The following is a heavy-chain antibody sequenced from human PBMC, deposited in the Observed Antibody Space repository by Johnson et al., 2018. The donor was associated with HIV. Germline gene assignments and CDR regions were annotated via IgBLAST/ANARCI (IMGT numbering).Heavy chain of an antibody. Sequence: QVQLVESGGGVVQPGRSLRLSCAASGFTFSSYGLLWVRQAPGKGLEWVAVISYDGNNKYYADSVKGRFTISRDNSKNTLYLQMNSLRAEDTAVYYCAKGGGQLWFYIAFDIWGQGTMVTVSS. CDR2: ISYDGNNK. D-gene: IGHD5-18*01. V-gene: IGHV3-30*18. CDR3: AKGGGQLWFYIAFDI. J-gene: IGHJ3*02. CDR1: GFTFSSYG.